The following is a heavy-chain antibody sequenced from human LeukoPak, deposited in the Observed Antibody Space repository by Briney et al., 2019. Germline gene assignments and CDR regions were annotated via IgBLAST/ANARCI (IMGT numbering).Heavy chain of an antibody. CDR2: IYYSGST. CDR3: ARSDYDYYYYMDV. CDR1: GGSISSYY. Sequence: KPSETLSLTCTVSGGSISSYYWSWIRQPPGKGLEWIGYIYYSGSTNYNPSLKSRVTISVDTSKNQFSLKLSSVTAADTAVYYCARSDYDYYYYMDVWGKGTTVTVSS. J-gene: IGHJ6*03. V-gene: IGHV4-59*08.